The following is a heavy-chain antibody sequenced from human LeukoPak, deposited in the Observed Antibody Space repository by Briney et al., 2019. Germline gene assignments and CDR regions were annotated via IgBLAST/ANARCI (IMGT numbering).Heavy chain of an antibody. Sequence: SETLSLTCAVSGYSISSGYYWGWLRQPPGKGLEWIGSIYHSGSTYYNPSLKSRVTISVDTSKNQFSLKLSSVTAADTAVYYCARQLGYSSGWYGYYFDYWGQGTLVTVSS. CDR2: IYHSGST. CDR3: ARQLGYSSGWYGYYFDY. V-gene: IGHV4-38-2*01. CDR1: GYSISSGYY. D-gene: IGHD6-19*01. J-gene: IGHJ4*02.